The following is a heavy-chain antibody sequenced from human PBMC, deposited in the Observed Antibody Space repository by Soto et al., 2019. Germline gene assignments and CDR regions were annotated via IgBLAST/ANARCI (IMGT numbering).Heavy chain of an antibody. CDR1: GFTFRDSF. V-gene: IGHV3-7*04. CDR2: IKEDGSEK. CDR3: ARGRALHR. Sequence: PGGSLRLSCAASGFTFRDSFMSWVRQAPGKGLEWVANIKEDGSEKYYADSVRGRFTISRDNAKDSLSLQMNSLGGDDTAVYFCARGRALHRWGQGTLVTVSS. J-gene: IGHJ4*02.